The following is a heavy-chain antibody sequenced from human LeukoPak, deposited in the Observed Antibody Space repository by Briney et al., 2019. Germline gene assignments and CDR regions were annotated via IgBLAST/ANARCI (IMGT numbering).Heavy chain of an antibody. CDR3: ARAPIPGYGHYYFDY. CDR1: SGSISTYY. CDR2: IYYSGNT. Sequence: KPSETLSLTCTVSSGSISTYYWSWIRQPPGKGLEWIGYIYYSGNTNYNPSLKSRVTISVDTSKNQFSLKLTSVTAADTAVYYCARAPIPGYGHYYFDYWGQGNLVTVSS. J-gene: IGHJ4*02. V-gene: IGHV4-59*08. D-gene: IGHD5-18*01.